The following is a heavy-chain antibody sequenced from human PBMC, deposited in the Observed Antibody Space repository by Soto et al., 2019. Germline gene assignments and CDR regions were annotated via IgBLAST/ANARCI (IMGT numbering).Heavy chain of an antibody. V-gene: IGHV4-39*07. CDR1: GGSISSGSYY. D-gene: IGHD3-10*01. CDR2: MYHGGTT. Sequence: QLQLQESGPGVVKPSETLSLTCSVSGGSISSGSYYWGWIRQTPGRGLEWIASMYHGGTTYSNPSLKSRVTISVDTSKNHFSLNLTSVTAADTAVYYCAVSGRGGLGVWGQGTTVTVSS. CDR3: AVSGRGGLGV. J-gene: IGHJ6*02.